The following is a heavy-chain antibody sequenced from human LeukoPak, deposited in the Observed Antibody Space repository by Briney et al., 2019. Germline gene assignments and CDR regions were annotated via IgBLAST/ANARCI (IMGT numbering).Heavy chain of an antibody. J-gene: IGHJ4*02. Sequence: SETLSLTCTLSGGSISSFYWSWIRQPAGQGMEWIGRIYTSGTPNYNTSPKSRVTISVDTSKDQFSLKLSSVTAADTAGYYCAREAQGLIAAAGEFDYWGQGTLVTVSS. CDR1: GGSISSFY. CDR2: IYTSGTP. D-gene: IGHD6-13*01. V-gene: IGHV4-4*07. CDR3: AREAQGLIAAAGEFDY.